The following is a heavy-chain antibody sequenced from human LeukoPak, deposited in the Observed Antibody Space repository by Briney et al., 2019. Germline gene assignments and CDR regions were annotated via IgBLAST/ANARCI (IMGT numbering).Heavy chain of an antibody. V-gene: IGHV3-23*01. CDR3: ATLQGVVGATDY. D-gene: IGHD1-26*01. CDR2: ISGSGGST. CDR1: GFTFSSYA. Sequence: GGSLRLSCAASGFTFSSYAMSWVRQAPGKGLEWVSAISGSGGSTYYADSVKGRFTISRDNSKNTLYLQMNSLRAEDTAVYYCATLQGVVGATDYWGQGTLVTVSS. J-gene: IGHJ4*02.